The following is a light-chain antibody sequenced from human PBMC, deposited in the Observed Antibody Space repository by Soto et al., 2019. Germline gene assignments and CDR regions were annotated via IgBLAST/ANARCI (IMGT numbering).Light chain of an antibody. Sequence: QSVLTQPPSASGSPGQSVTISCTGTSSDVGGYNYVSWYQQHPGKAPKVMIYEVIKRPSGVPDRFSGSKSGNTASLTVSVLQAEDEADYYCSSYAGNINYWVFGGGTKLTVL. V-gene: IGLV2-8*01. CDR1: SSDVGGYNY. CDR3: SSYAGNINYWV. J-gene: IGLJ3*02. CDR2: EVI.